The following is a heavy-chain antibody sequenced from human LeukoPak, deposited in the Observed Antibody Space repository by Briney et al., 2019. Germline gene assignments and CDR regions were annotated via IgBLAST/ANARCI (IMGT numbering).Heavy chain of an antibody. J-gene: IGHJ5*02. CDR1: GFTFSNSY. CDR3: ARDLIVGGLGWFDP. CDR2: ISSSGDTI. Sequence: GGSLRLSCAASGFTFSNSYMSWIRQAPGKGLEWVSYISSSGDTIYYADSVKGRFTISRDNAKNSLYLQMSSLRAEATAVYYCARDLIVGGLGWFDPWGQGTLVTVSS. V-gene: IGHV3-11*01. D-gene: IGHD1-26*01.